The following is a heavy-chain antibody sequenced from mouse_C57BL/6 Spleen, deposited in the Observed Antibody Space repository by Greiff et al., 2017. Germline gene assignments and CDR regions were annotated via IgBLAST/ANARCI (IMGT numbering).Heavy chain of an antibody. CDR3: ARAYYRDY. V-gene: IGHV1-54*01. D-gene: IGHD2-14*01. CDR2: INPGSGGT. CDR1: GYAFTNYL. J-gene: IGHJ2*01. Sequence: QVQLQQSGAELVRPGTSVKVSCKASGYAFTNYLIEWVKQRPGQGLEWIGVINPGSGGTNYNEKFKGKATLTADKSSSTAYMQLSSLTSEDSAVYFCARAYYRDYWGQGTTLTVSS.